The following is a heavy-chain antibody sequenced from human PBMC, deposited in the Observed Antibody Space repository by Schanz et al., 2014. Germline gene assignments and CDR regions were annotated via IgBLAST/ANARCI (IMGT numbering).Heavy chain of an antibody. D-gene: IGHD4-4*01. J-gene: IGHJ6*02. CDR1: GFSFSTYA. Sequence: EVQLVESGGGFVQPGGSLRLSCAASGFSFSTYAMNWVRQAPGKGLEWVATISQDGTEKYYVDSVKGRFTISRDDAKNSLYLQMNSLRAEDTALYYCAKDRQTTVNRVGYYYGMDVWGQGTTVTVSS. V-gene: IGHV3-7*03. CDR2: ISQDGTEK. CDR3: AKDRQTTVNRVGYYYGMDV.